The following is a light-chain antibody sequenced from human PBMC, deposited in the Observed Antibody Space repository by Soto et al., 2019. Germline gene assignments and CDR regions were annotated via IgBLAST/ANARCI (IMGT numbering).Light chain of an antibody. Sequence: LLTQSPGTLSLSPGERATLSCGASPGVSSNNLAWYQHKAGHAPSVLIYGASSRPTDIPARFSGSGSGTDGTLTISSLEPEDDALDYCQQRSNWPITGGQGTRLEIK. CDR2: GAS. CDR3: QQRSNWPIT. V-gene: IGKV3D-11*01. J-gene: IGKJ5*01. CDR1: PGVSSNN.